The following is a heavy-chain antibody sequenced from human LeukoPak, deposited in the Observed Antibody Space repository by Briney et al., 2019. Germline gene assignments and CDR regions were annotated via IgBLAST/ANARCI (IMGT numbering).Heavy chain of an antibody. CDR1: GGSVSSYY. Sequence: SETLSLTCTVSGGSVSSYYWSWIRQPPGKGLEWIGYIYYSGNTNYNPSLKSRVTISVDTSKNQFSLKLSSVTAADTAVYYCARHYGPWGQGTLVTVSS. D-gene: IGHD3-16*01. V-gene: IGHV4-59*02. J-gene: IGHJ5*02. CDR3: ARHYGP. CDR2: IYYSGNT.